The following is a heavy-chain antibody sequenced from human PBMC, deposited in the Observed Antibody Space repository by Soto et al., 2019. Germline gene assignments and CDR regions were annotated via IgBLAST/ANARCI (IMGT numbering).Heavy chain of an antibody. D-gene: IGHD2-15*01. CDR3: ARDRIVVVVAATPVYFYHGMDV. V-gene: IGHV4-59*11. J-gene: IGHJ6*02. CDR1: GDSISSHC. Sequence: PSETLSLACTVSGDSISSHCWSWVRQAPGKGLEWIGYIYNSGSANYNPSLKSRGTISVDTSKNQFSLKLSSVTAADTAVYYCARDRIVVVVAATPVYFYHGMDVWGQGTTVTVSS. CDR2: IYNSGSA.